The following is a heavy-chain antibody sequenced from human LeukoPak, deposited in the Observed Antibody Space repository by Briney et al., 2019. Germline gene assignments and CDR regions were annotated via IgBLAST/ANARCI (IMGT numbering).Heavy chain of an antibody. D-gene: IGHD6-13*01. V-gene: IGHV3-74*01. J-gene: IGHJ4*02. CDR1: EFTFSNYW. CDR3: AKRIAAAGTYYFDY. Sequence: GGSLRLSCAASEFTFSNYWMNWVRQAPGKGLVWVSLINGDGSYTNYADSVKGRFTISRDDAKNTLYLQMNSLRAEDTAVYYCAKRIAAAGTYYFDYWGQGTLVTVSS. CDR2: INGDGSYT.